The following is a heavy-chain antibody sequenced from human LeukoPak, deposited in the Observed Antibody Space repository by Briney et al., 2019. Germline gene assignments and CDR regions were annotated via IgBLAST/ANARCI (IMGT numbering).Heavy chain of an antibody. J-gene: IGHJ6*03. D-gene: IGHD5-12*01. Sequence: ASETLSLTCSVSGGSICSYFWSWLGQPPGKGLEWIGNIYTSGSTIYNPSLKSRATISVDTSKNQYSLKVTSVTAAGTAIYYCVKVAPIFPYYYRDVWGIGTTVTVSS. CDR2: IYTSGST. CDR1: GGSICSYF. CDR3: VKVAPIFPYYYRDV. V-gene: IGHV4-4*09.